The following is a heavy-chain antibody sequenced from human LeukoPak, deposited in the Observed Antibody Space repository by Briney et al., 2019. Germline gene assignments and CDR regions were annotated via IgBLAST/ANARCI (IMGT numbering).Heavy chain of an antibody. D-gene: IGHD5-24*01. Sequence: ASVKVSCKASGYTFTDYYIHWVRQAPGQGLQWMGWITPGGGTNYPQKFQGRVAITWDTSITTAYMDLSRLTSDDTAVYYCARDRYGDGFAHFDYWGQGALVTVSS. V-gene: IGHV1-2*02. CDR3: ARDRYGDGFAHFDY. CDR1: GYTFTDYY. J-gene: IGHJ4*02. CDR2: ITPGGGT.